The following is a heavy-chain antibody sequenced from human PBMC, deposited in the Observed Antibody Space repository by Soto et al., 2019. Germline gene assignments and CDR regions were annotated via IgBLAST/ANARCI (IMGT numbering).Heavy chain of an antibody. CDR3: ARRSSSTIFGVVIMYGMDV. V-gene: IGHV4-39*01. Sequence: PSETLSLTCTVSGGSISSSSYYWGWIRQPPGKGLEWIGSIYYSGSTYYNPSLKSRFTISVDTSKNQFSLKLSSVTAADTAVYYCARRSSSTIFGVVIMYGMDVWGQGTTVTVSS. D-gene: IGHD3-3*01. CDR2: IYYSGST. CDR1: GGSISSSSYY. J-gene: IGHJ6*02.